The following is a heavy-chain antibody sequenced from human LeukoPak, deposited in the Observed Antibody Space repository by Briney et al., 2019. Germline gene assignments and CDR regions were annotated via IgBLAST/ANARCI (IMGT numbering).Heavy chain of an antibody. V-gene: IGHV4-59*01. CDR2: IFYTGNT. CDR1: GGSLSSYT. CDR3: ARAGPRRDGYNGDY. J-gene: IGHJ4*02. Sequence: SPETLSLTCTVSGGSLSSYTWSWIRQPPRKGLEWVGYIFYTGNTNYNPSYNTNSNPSLKSRLPISGDTSMKQYSLQLSSVTAADTAVYYCARAGPRRDGYNGDYWGQGTLVTVSS. D-gene: IGHD5-24*01.